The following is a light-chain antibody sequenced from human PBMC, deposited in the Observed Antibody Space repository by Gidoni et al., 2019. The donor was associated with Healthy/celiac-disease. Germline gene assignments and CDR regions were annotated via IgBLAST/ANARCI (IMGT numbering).Light chain of an antibody. CDR1: QCISRA. CDR2: DAS. CDR3: QQFIT. Sequence: AIQLTQSPSSLSASVGDRVTITCRASQCISRALAWYQQKPGKAPKLLIYDASSLESGVPSRFSGSGSGTDFTLTISSLQPEDFATYYCQQFITFGQGTRLEIK. J-gene: IGKJ5*01. V-gene: IGKV1-13*02.